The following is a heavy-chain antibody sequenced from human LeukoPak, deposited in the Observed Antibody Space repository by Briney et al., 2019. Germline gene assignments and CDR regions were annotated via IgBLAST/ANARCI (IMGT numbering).Heavy chain of an antibody. Sequence: SETLSLTCTVSGGSISSYYWSWIRQPAGKGLEWIGRIYTSGSTNYNPSLKSRVTISVDTSKNQFSLKLSSVTAADTAVYYCARDLIVGAIRNWFDPWGQGTLVTVSS. CDR3: ARDLIVGAIRNWFDP. CDR2: IYTSGST. CDR1: GGSISSYY. V-gene: IGHV4-4*07. D-gene: IGHD1-26*01. J-gene: IGHJ5*02.